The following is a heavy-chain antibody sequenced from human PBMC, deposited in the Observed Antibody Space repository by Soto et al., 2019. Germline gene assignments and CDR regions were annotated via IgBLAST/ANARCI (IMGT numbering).Heavy chain of an antibody. D-gene: IGHD2-21*02. J-gene: IGHJ4*02. CDR2: ISSSGSSI. V-gene: IGHV3-48*03. Sequence: EVQLVESGGDLVQPGGSLRLSCAASGFTFSSYEMNWVRQAPGKGLEWVSYISSSGSSIYYADSVKGRFTISRDNAKNSLYLQMNSLRAEDTAVYYCARGYGGNSRYYFDYWGQGTLVTVSS. CDR1: GFTFSSYE. CDR3: ARGYGGNSRYYFDY.